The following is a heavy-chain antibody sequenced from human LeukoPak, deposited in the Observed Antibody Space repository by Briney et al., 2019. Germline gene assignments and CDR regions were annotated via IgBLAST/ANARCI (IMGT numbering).Heavy chain of an antibody. J-gene: IGHJ4*02. CDR3: ARNPRTDFAS. CDR2: ISSSAGST. V-gene: IGHV3-23*01. D-gene: IGHD4-17*01. CDR1: GFPFSSYW. Sequence: GGSLRLSCVASGFPFSSYWMTWVRQAPGKGLEWVSAISSSAGSTYYAVSVKGRFTISRDNSKDTLFLQMYSLRAEDTAVYYCARNPRTDFASWGQGTLVTVSS.